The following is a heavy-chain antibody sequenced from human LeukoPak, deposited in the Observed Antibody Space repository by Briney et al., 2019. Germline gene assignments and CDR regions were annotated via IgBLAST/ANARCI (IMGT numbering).Heavy chain of an antibody. D-gene: IGHD1-1*01. Sequence: TSETLSLTCTVSGGSISSHYWSWIRQPPGKGLEWIGYIYYSGSTNYNPSLKSRVTISVDTSKNQFSLKLSSVTAADTAVYYCARDPSTDYYYYYMDVWGKGTTVTVSS. V-gene: IGHV4-59*11. CDR2: IYYSGST. J-gene: IGHJ6*03. CDR3: ARDPSTDYYYYYMDV. CDR1: GGSISSHY.